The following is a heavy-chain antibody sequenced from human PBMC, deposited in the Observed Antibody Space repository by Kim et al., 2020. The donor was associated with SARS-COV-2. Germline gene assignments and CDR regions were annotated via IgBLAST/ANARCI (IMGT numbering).Heavy chain of an antibody. V-gene: IGHV3-7*01. D-gene: IGHD5-12*01. J-gene: IGHJ6*02. CDR2: IKQDGSEK. CDR1: GFTFSSYW. CDR3: AREGDGYNFPYYYGMDV. Sequence: GGSLRRSCAASGFTFSSYWMSWVRQAPGKGLEWVANIKQDGSEKYYVDSVKGRFTISRDNAKNSLYLQMNSLRAEDTAVYYCAREGDGYNFPYYYGMDVWGQGTTGTVSS.